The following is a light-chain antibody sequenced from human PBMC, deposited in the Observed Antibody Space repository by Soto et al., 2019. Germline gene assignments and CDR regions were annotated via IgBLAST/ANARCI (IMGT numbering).Light chain of an antibody. CDR3: AAWYDSLNGHV. V-gene: IGLV1-44*01. CDR1: SSNIGTNP. Sequence: QSVLTQPPSASGTPGQRVTISCSGSSSNIGTNPVNWYQQLPGTAPKLLIYTNYQRPSGVPDRFSGSKSGTSASLAISGLQSEDEADYYCAAWYDSLNGHVFGTGTKLTVL. J-gene: IGLJ1*01. CDR2: TNY.